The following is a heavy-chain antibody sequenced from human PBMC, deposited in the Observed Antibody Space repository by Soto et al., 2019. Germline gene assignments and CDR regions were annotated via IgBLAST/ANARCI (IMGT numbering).Heavy chain of an antibody. CDR2: GYHGGFT. V-gene: IGHV4-61*08. D-gene: IGHD7-27*01. Sequence: QVELKESGPGLVKPSETLSLTCTVSGGSVSSGGFYYHWIRQPPGKGLEWIGLGYHGGFTHYSPSLKSPLTISVDTSAPRISLKPASVTSVDTAVYYCARQTSPWGFDVWGQGTTVTVSS. CDR1: GGSVSSGGFY. J-gene: IGHJ6*02. CDR3: ARQTSPWGFDV.